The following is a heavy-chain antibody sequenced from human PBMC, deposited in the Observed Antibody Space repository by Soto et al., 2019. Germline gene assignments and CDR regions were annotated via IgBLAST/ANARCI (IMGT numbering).Heavy chain of an antibody. D-gene: IGHD4-17*01. CDR1: GYTFPSYG. V-gene: IGHV1-18*01. CDR3: TRIVAYGEGSFDY. J-gene: IGHJ4*02. CDR2: ISAYNGNA. Sequence: QVQLVQSGAEVEKPGASVKVSCKASGYTFPSYGINWVRQAPGQGLQWMGWISAYNGNANYAQKFQGRVTITTDTSTTTGYMELRSLRSDDTAVYYCTRIVAYGEGSFDYWGQGTLVTVSS.